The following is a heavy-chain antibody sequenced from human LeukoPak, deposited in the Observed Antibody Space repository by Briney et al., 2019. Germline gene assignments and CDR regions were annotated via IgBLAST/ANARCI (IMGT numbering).Heavy chain of an antibody. V-gene: IGHV1-24*01. CDR1: GYTLTEFS. J-gene: IGHJ2*01. Sequence: ASVKVSCKVSGYTLTEFSMHWVRQGPGTGVEWVGGFDPEDGETIYAQKFQGRVTMTEDTSTDTAYMELSSLRSEDTAGYYCARYSSGWYFDLWGRGTLVTVSS. D-gene: IGHD6-19*01. CDR2: FDPEDGET. CDR3: ARYSSGWYFDL.